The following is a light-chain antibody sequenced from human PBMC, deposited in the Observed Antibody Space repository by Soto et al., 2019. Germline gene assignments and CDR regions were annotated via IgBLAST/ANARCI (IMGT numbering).Light chain of an antibody. CDR2: GAS. Sequence: EIVLTQSPGILSLSPGEGATLSCRSSQSVSNDFLAWYQQKPGQAPRLLIYGASTRATGIPARFSGSGSGTEFTLTISSLQSEDFAVYYCQQYNNWPPWTFGQGTKVDIK. CDR3: QQYNNWPPWT. CDR1: QSVSNDF. J-gene: IGKJ1*01. V-gene: IGKV3-15*01.